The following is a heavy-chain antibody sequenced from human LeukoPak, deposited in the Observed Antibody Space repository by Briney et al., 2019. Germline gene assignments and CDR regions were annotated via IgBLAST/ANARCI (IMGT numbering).Heavy chain of an antibody. CDR1: GGSISSSSYY. CDR2: IYYSGST. V-gene: IGHV4-39*07. D-gene: IGHD2-15*01. Sequence: PSETLSLTCTVSGGSISSSSYYWGWIRQPPGKGLEWIGSIYYSGSTYYNPSLKSRVTISVDTSKNQFSLKLSSVTAADTAVYYCTREMWCSGGNCYLNSFDVWGQGTMVTVSS. CDR3: TREMWCSGGNCYLNSFDV. J-gene: IGHJ3*01.